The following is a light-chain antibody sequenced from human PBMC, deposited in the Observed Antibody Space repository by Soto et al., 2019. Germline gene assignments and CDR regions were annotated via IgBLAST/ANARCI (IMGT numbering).Light chain of an antibody. CDR1: QSIDNN. Sequence: ETVMTQSPATLSVSPGERATLSCRASQSIDNNLAWYHQKPGRAPRLLIYGASTRSTGIPGRFSGGGSGTEFTLTISSLQSEDFAVYYCQQYDNWPRTFGQGTKVEIK. CDR3: QQYDNWPRT. J-gene: IGKJ1*01. V-gene: IGKV3-15*01. CDR2: GAS.